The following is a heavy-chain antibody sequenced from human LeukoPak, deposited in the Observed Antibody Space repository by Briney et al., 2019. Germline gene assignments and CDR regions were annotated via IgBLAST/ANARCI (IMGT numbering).Heavy chain of an antibody. CDR2: IKVDGSEK. V-gene: IGHV3-7*01. Sequence: AGGSLRLSCAASGFTFSGFWVSWVRQAPGRGLEWVANIKVDGSEKNYVDSVRGRFTISRDNAKNSLYLQMNSLRAEDTAVYYCTRNGRSLDYWGQGTLVTVSS. J-gene: IGHJ4*02. CDR3: TRNGRSLDY. D-gene: IGHD2-15*01. CDR1: GFTFSGFW.